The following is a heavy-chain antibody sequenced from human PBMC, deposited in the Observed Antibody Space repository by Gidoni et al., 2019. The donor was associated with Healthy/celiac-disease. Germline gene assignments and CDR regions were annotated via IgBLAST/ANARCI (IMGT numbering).Heavy chain of an antibody. D-gene: IGHD1-26*01. CDR1: GFTFSSYG. CDR3: AKPPWEDYYHYGMDV. J-gene: IGHJ6*02. Sequence: QVQLVESGGGVVQPGRSLRLSCAASGFTFSSYGMHWVRQAPGKGLAWVAVISYDGSNKYYADAVKGRFTISRDNSKNTRYLQMNSLRAEDTAVYYCAKPPWEDYYHYGMDVWGQGTTVTVSS. V-gene: IGHV3-30*18. CDR2: ISYDGSNK.